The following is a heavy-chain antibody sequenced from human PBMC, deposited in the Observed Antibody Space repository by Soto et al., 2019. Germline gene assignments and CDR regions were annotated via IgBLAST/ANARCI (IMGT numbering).Heavy chain of an antibody. D-gene: IGHD2-15*01. CDR1: GFTFSSYA. V-gene: IGHV3-23*01. CDR2: ISGSGGST. CDR3: AKDLVPFCSGGSCYAFDI. J-gene: IGHJ3*02. Sequence: GSLRLSCAASGFTFSSYAMSWVRQAPGKGLEWVSAISGSGGSTYYADSVKGRFTISRDNSKNTLYLQMNSLRAEDTAVYYCAKDLVPFCSGGSCYAFDIWGQGTMVTVSS.